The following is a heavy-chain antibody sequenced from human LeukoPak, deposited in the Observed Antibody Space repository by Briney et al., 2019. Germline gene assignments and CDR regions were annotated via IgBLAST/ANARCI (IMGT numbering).Heavy chain of an antibody. V-gene: IGHV3-23*01. D-gene: IGHD2-2*01. CDR2: ISGSGGST. CDR1: GFTFSSYA. Sequence: PGGSLRLSCAASGFTFSSYAMSWVRQAPGKGLEWVSAISGSGGSTYYADSVKGRFTISRDNSKNTLYLQMNSLRAEGTAVYYCAKDPKPVRYQYFDYWGQGTLVTVSS. J-gene: IGHJ4*02. CDR3: AKDPKPVRYQYFDY.